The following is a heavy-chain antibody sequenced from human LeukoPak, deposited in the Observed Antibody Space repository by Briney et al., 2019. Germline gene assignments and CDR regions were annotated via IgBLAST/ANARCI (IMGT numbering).Heavy chain of an antibody. CDR2: INPSGGST. J-gene: IGHJ4*02. V-gene: IGHV1-46*01. Sequence: ASVKVSCKASGYTFTSYYMHWVRQAPGQGLEWMGIINPSGGSTSYAQKFQGRVTMTRDTSTSTVYMKLSSLRSEDTAVYYCARDQHPDYYDSSGASGYWGQGTLVTVSS. CDR3: ARDQHPDYYDSSGASGY. D-gene: IGHD3-22*01. CDR1: GYTFTSYY.